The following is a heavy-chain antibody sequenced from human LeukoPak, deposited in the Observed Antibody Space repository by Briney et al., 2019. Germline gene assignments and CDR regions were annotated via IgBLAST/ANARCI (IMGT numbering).Heavy chain of an antibody. V-gene: IGHV1-2*02. CDR2: INPNSGGT. Sequence: ASVKVSCKASGYTFTGYYMHWVRQAPGQGLEWMGWINPNSGGTNYAQKFQGRVTMTRDTSISTAYMELSWLRSDDTAVYYCAREDPTMVRGVISAFDIWGQGTMVTVSS. J-gene: IGHJ3*02. CDR3: AREDPTMVRGVISAFDI. D-gene: IGHD3-10*01. CDR1: GYTFTGYY.